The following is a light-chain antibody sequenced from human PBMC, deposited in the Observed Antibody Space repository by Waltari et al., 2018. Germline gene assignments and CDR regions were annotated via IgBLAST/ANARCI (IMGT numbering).Light chain of an antibody. CDR1: QSVSSN. CDR3: QQYNNWPLT. Sequence: ETVMTQAPATLSVSPGERATLSCRASQSVSSNLAWYQQKPGQAPRLLIFGASTRATDTPARFSGSESGTEFTLTISSLQSEDFAIYYCQQYNNWPLTFGGGTKVEIK. V-gene: IGKV3-15*01. CDR2: GAS. J-gene: IGKJ4*01.